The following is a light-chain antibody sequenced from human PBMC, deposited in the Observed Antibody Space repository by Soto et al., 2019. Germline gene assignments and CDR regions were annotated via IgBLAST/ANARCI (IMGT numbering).Light chain of an antibody. Sequence: DIVMTQSPLSLPVSPGEPASLSCRSSQSLLHSNGYNYLGWFLQKPGQSPQLLIYLGSNRASGVPDRFSGSGSGTDFTLKISRVEAEDVGIYYCMQSRQTPWTFGQGTKVEIK. J-gene: IGKJ1*01. CDR3: MQSRQTPWT. CDR2: LGS. CDR1: QSLLHSNGYNY. V-gene: IGKV2-28*01.